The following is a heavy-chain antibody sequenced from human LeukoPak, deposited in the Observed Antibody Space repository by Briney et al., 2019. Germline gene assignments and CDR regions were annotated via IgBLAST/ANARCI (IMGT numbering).Heavy chain of an antibody. V-gene: IGHV1-46*01. D-gene: IGHD5-24*01. CDR2: INPSSGST. CDR1: GYTFTNYY. J-gene: IGHJ4*02. CDR3: VRSRDGYNYFDY. Sequence: ASVKVSCKASGYTFTNYYMHWVRQAPGQGLEWMGIINPSSGSTGYAQKFQGRVTMTSDTSTSTVYMDLSSLKSEDTAVYYCVRSRDGYNYFDYWGQGTLVTVSS.